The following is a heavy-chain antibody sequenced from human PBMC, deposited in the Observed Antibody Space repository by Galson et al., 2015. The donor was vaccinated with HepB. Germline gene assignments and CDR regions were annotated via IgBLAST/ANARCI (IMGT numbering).Heavy chain of an antibody. CDR1: GFTFSSYS. J-gene: IGHJ6*02. V-gene: IGHV3-21*01. CDR3: ARDRGPKVLRFLKWGYGMDV. Sequence: LRLSCAASGFTFSSYSMNWVRQAPGKGLEWVSSISSSSSYIYYADSVKGRFTISRDNAKNSLYLQMNSLRAEDTAVYYCARDRGPKVLRFLKWGYGMDVWGQGTTVTVSS. CDR2: ISSSSSYI. D-gene: IGHD3-3*01.